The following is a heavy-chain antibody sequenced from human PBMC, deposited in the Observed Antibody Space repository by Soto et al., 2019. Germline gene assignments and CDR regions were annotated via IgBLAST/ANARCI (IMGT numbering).Heavy chain of an antibody. Sequence: SGPTLVKPTQTLTLTCTFSGFSLSTSGVAVGWIRQPPGKALEWLAVIYWDDDKRYSPSLKSRLTITKDTSKNQVVLTMTNMDPVDTATYYCAHVTLHYCSGGTCFQFDPWGQGTLVTVSS. V-gene: IGHV2-5*02. D-gene: IGHD2-15*01. CDR3: AHVTLHYCSGGTCFQFDP. CDR2: IYWDDDK. CDR1: GFSLSTSGVA. J-gene: IGHJ5*02.